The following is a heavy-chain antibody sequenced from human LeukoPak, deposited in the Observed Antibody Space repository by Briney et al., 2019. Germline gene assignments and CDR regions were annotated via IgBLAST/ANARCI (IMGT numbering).Heavy chain of an antibody. Sequence: GGSLRLSCAASGFTVITNDMTWVRQAPGKGLEWVSVLYSDGNTKYAGSVQVRFTISRDNSKNTLYLEMNSLSPDDTAVYYCARGVEPLAANTLAYWGQGTLVTVSS. J-gene: IGHJ4*02. V-gene: IGHV3-53*01. D-gene: IGHD1-14*01. CDR1: GFTVITND. CDR3: ARGVEPLAANTLAY. CDR2: LYSDGNT.